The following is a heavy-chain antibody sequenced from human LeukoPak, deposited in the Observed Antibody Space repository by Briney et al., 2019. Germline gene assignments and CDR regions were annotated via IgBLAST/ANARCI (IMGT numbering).Heavy chain of an antibody. CDR1: GFTFSDYY. D-gene: IGHD6-19*01. Sequence: PGGSLRLSCAASGFTFSDYYMSWIRQAPGKGLEWVSYISSSDTYTNYADSVKGRFTISRDNAKNSLYLQMNSLRAEDTAVYYCARGLYSSGSSADYWGQGTLVTVSS. J-gene: IGHJ4*02. CDR3: ARGLYSSGSSADY. CDR2: ISSSDTYT. V-gene: IGHV3-11*06.